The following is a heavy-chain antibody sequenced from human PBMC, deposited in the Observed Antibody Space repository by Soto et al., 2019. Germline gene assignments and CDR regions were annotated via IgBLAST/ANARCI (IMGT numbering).Heavy chain of an antibody. CDR2: ISSSSGSII. CDR3: ARDRKDWGSSDAFDL. Sequence: EVQLVESGGGLVQPGGSLRLSCAASGFTFNSYSMNWVRQAPGKGLEWVSYISSSSGSIIYYADSVKGRFTISRDNAKNSLYLPMNSLRAEDTAVYYCARDRKDWGSSDAFDLWGQGTMVTVSS. CDR1: GFTFNSYS. V-gene: IGHV3-48*01. D-gene: IGHD7-27*01. J-gene: IGHJ3*01.